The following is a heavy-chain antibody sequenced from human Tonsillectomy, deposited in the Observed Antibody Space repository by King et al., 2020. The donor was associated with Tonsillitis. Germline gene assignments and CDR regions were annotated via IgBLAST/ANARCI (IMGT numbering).Heavy chain of an antibody. D-gene: IGHD2-15*01. CDR2: INSVGSHI. J-gene: IGHJ3*01. CDR1: GFPFSTDA. CDR3: ARPYCSGERCYQRNDAFDL. V-gene: IGHV3-21*01. Sequence: VQLVESGGGLVKPGGSLRLSCAAYGFPFSTDAMTWVRQAPGRGREWVSSINSVGSHIYYANSVWVRFTIARDNDKNSRYLEMNSLRTEDAALYSCARPYCSGERCYQRNDAFDLWGLGTMVTVSS.